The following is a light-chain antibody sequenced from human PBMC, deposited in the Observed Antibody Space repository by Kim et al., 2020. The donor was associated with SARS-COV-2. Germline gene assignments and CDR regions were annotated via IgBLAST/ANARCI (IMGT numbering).Light chain of an antibody. CDR1: SGSIATYY. CDR2: EDN. V-gene: IGLV6-57*04. Sequence: NFMLTQPHSVSESPGKTVTISCTRSSGSIATYYVHWYQQRPGSAPTTMIYEDNERPPGVPDRFSGSIDSSSNSASLTISGLKTEDEADYYCQSYDSSNLWVFGGGTQLTVL. J-gene: IGLJ3*02. CDR3: QSYDSSNLWV.